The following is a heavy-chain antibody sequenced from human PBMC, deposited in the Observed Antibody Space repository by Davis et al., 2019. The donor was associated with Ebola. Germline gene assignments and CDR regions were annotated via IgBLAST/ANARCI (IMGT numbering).Heavy chain of an antibody. Sequence: GGSLRLSCAASGFTFSNYAMTWVRQAPGKGLEWVSVINTSGYSTYYADSVKGRFTISRDNSKNTLYLQMNGLRVEDTAIYYCAKDTSNIWFDIWGQGTNVTVSS. J-gene: IGHJ3*02. CDR3: AKDTSNIWFDI. V-gene: IGHV3-23*01. CDR1: GFTFSNYA. CDR2: INTSGYST. D-gene: IGHD1-26*01.